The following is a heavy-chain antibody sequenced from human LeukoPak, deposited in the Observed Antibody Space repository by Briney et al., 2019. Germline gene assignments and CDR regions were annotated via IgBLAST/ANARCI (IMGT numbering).Heavy chain of an antibody. CDR3: ARVSTRRDGYNSNWFAP. J-gene: IGHJ5*02. CDR1: GYTFTSYY. V-gene: IGHV1-46*01. Sequence: ASVKVSCKASGYTFTSYYMHWVRQAPGQGLEWMGIINPSGGSTSYAQKFQGRVTMTRDMSTSTVYMELSSLRSEDTAVYYCARVSTRRDGYNSNWFAPWGQGPLVTVSS. D-gene: IGHD5-24*01. CDR2: INPSGGST.